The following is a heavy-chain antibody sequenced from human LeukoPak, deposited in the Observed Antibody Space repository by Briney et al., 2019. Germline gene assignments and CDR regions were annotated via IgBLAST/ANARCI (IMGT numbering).Heavy chain of an antibody. CDR3: ARSVSSRFTSPRRPYYFDS. CDR2: ISSSGGYT. V-gene: IGHV3-23*01. Sequence: GGSLRLSCAASGFILSTYVMSWVRQAPGKGLEWVSTISSSGGYTYFADSVKGRFTISRDNSKNTLYLQMNSLRAEDTAVYYCARSVSSRFTSPRRPYYFDSWGQGTLVTISS. CDR1: GFILSTYV. J-gene: IGHJ4*02. D-gene: IGHD2-2*01.